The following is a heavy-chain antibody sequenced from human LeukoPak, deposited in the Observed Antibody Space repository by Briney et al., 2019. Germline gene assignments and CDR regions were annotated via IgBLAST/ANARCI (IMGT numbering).Heavy chain of an antibody. CDR1: GFTFSSYE. V-gene: IGHV3-48*03. CDR2: ISSSGSTI. J-gene: IGHJ4*02. CDR3: ARDYGGSSPFDY. D-gene: IGHD4-23*01. Sequence: GGSLRLSCAASGFTFSSYEMNWVRQAPGKGLEWVSYISSSGSTIYYADSVKGRFTTSRDNAKNSLYLQMNSLRAEDTAVYYCARDYGGSSPFDYWGQGTLVTVSS.